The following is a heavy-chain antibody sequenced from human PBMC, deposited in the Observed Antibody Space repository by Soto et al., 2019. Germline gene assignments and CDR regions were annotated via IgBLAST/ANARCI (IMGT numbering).Heavy chain of an antibody. CDR2: INHSGST. V-gene: IGHV4-34*01. CDR3: ARGGKGWGYCSSTSLYCDYMDV. D-gene: IGHD2-2*01. J-gene: IGHJ6*03. CDR1: GGSFSGYY. Sequence: SETLSLTCAVYGGSFSGYYWSWIRQPPGKGLEWIGEINHSGSTNYNPSLKSRVTISVDTSKNQFSLKLSSVTAADTAVYYCARGGKGWGYCSSTSLYCDYMDVWGKGTTVTVSS.